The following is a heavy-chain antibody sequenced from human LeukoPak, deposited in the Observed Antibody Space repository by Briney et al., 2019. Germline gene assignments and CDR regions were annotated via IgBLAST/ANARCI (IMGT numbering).Heavy chain of an antibody. CDR1: GFTFSSYG. V-gene: IGHV3-30*02. D-gene: IGHD3-22*01. CDR2: IRYDGSNK. CDR3: AKGGYYYDSSGLVAY. J-gene: IGHJ4*02. Sequence: PGGSLRLSCAASGFTFSSYGMHWVRQAPGKGLEWVAFIRYDGSNKYYADSVKGRFTISRDNFKNTLYLQMNSLRAEDTAVYYCAKGGYYYDSSGLVAYWGQGTLVTVSS.